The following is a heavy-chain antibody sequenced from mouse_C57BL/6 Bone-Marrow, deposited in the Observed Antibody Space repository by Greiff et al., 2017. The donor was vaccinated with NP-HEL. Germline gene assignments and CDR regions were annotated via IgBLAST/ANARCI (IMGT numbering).Heavy chain of an antibody. Sequence: EVHLVESGGGLVQPGGSLSLSCAASGFTFTDYYMSWVRQPPGKALEWLGFIRNKANGYTTEYSASVKGRFTISRDNSQSILYLQMNALRAEDSATYYCARSSYSNYVWFAYWGQGTLVTVSA. V-gene: IGHV7-3*01. CDR3: ARSSYSNYVWFAY. J-gene: IGHJ3*01. CDR2: IRNKANGYTT. D-gene: IGHD2-5*01. CDR1: GFTFTDYY.